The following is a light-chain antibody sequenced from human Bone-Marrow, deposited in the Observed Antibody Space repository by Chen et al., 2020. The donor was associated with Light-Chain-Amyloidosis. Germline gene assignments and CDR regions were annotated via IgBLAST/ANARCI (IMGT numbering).Light chain of an antibody. CDR2: DDS. CDR1: NIGSTS. Sequence: PSSVSVAPGQTATIACGGNNIGSTSVHWYQQTSGQAPLLVVYDDSDRPSGIPERLSGSNSGNTATLTISRVEAGDEADYYCQVWDRSSDRPVFGGGTKLTVL. CDR3: QVWDRSSDRPV. V-gene: IGLV3-21*02. J-gene: IGLJ3*02.